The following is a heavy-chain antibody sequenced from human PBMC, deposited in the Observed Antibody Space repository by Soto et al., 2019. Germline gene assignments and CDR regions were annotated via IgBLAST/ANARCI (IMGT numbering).Heavy chain of an antibody. CDR3: ARLRGSLNYYYGMDV. V-gene: IGHV5-51*01. D-gene: IGHD1-26*01. CDR2: IYPGDSDT. J-gene: IGHJ6*02. CDR1: GYSFTSYW. Sequence: ESLKISCKCSGYSFTSYWIGWVRQMPGKGLEWMGIIYPGDSDTRYSPSFQGQVTISADKSISTAYLQWSSLKASDTAMYYCARLRGSLNYYYGMDVWGQGTTVAVSS.